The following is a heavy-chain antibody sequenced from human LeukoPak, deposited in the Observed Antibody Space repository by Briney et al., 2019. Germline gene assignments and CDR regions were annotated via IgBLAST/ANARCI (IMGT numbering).Heavy chain of an antibody. CDR2: IYYSGST. CDR1: GGSISSYY. J-gene: IGHJ4*02. V-gene: IGHV4-59*08. D-gene: IGHD2/OR15-2a*01. CDR3: ARRNSGSYFDY. Sequence: SETLSLTCTVSGGSISSYYWSWIRQPPGKGLEWIGYIYYSGSTNYSPSLKSRVTISVDTSKNQFSLKLSSVTAADTAVYYCARRNSGSYFDYWGQGTLVTVSS.